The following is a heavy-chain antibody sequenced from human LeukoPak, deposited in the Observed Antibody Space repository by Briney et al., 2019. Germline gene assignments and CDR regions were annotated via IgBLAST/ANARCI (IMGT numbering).Heavy chain of an antibody. CDR2: IYSSGST. V-gene: IGHV4-59*01. D-gene: IGHD2/OR15-2a*01. J-gene: IGHJ5*02. CDR1: GCSISSYY. CDR3: STGVPGPSMPT. Sequence: PSETLSLTCTVSGCSISSYYWSWIRQPPGKGLEWIGYIYSSGSTKYNPSLKSRVTISVDTSKNQFSPKLSSLTAADTAVYYCSTGVPGPSMPTWGQGTLVTVSS.